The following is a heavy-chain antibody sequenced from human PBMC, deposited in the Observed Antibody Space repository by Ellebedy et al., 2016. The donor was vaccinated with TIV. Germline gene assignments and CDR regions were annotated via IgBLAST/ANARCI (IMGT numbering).Heavy chain of an antibody. CDR1: GFTFRSYD. V-gene: IGHV3-13*01. J-gene: IGHJ6*03. CDR3: ARGPIVVPAAMPSYYYMDV. Sequence: GESLKISXAASGFTFRSYDMHWVRQATGKGLEWVSAIGTAGDTYYPDSVKGRFTISRENAKNSLYLQMNSLRAGDTAVYYCARGPIVVPAAMPSYYYMDVWGNGTTVTVSS. D-gene: IGHD2-2*01. CDR2: IGTAGDT.